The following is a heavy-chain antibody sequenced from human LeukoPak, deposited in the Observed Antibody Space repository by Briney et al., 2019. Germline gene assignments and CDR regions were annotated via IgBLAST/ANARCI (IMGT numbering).Heavy chain of an antibody. CDR2: INTNTGNP. J-gene: IGHJ3*02. Sequence: GASVKVSCKASGYTFTSYAMNWVRQAPGQGLEWMGWINTNTGNPTYAQGFTGRFVFSLGISVSTAYLQISSLKAEDTAVYYCATHYYDSSGYLDAFDIWGQGTMVTVSS. CDR1: GYTFTSYA. V-gene: IGHV7-4-1*02. CDR3: ATHYYDSSGYLDAFDI. D-gene: IGHD3-22*01.